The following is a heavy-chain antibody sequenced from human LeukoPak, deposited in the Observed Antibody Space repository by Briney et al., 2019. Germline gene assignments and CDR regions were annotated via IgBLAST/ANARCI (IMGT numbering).Heavy chain of an antibody. J-gene: IGHJ4*02. V-gene: IGHV1-2*02. D-gene: IGHD3-22*01. CDR3: ARSEYYYDSSGNTGTDY. CDR1: GYTFTGYY. Sequence: GASVKVSCKASGYTFTGYYMHWVRQAPGQGLEWMGWINPNSGGTNYAQKFQGRVTMTRDTSISTAYMELSRLRSDDTAVYYCARSEYYYDSSGNTGTDYWGQGTLVTVSS. CDR2: INPNSGGT.